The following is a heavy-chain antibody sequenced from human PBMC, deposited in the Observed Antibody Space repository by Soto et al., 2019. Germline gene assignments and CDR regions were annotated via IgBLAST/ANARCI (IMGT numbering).Heavy chain of an antibody. CDR3: ARLMRYYYDCSGYYLFDY. D-gene: IGHD3-22*01. V-gene: IGHV4-59*08. CDR1: GGSISSYY. Sequence: PSETLSLTCTVSGGSISSYYWSWIRQPPGKGLEWIGYIYYSGSTNYNPSLKSRVTISVDTSKNQFSLKLSSVTAADTAVYYCARLMRYYYDCSGYYLFDYWGQGTLVTVSS. CDR2: IYYSGST. J-gene: IGHJ4*02.